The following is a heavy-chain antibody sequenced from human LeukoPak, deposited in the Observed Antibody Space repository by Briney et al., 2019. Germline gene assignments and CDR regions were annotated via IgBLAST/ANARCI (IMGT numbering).Heavy chain of an antibody. V-gene: IGHV4-34*01. Sequence: SQTLSLTCAVYGGSFSGYYWSWIRQPPGKGLEWIGEINHSGSTNYNPSLKSRVTISVDTSKNQFSLKLSSVTAADTAVYYCARDRNHYSSFDYWGQGTLVTVSS. CDR1: GGSFSGYY. D-gene: IGHD1-14*01. CDR2: INHSGST. J-gene: IGHJ4*02. CDR3: ARDRNHYSSFDY.